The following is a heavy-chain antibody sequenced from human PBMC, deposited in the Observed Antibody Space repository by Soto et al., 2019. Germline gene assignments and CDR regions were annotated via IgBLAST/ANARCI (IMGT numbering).Heavy chain of an antibody. D-gene: IGHD6-6*01. J-gene: IGHJ6*03. Sequence: SETLSLTCTVSGGSISSGGYYWSWIRQHPGKGLEWIGYIYYSGSTYYNPSLKSRVTISVDTSKNQFSLKLSSVTAADTAVYYCARSSSSSFAYYYYMDVWSKGTTVTVSS. CDR1: GGSISSGGYY. CDR2: IYYSGST. CDR3: ARSSSSSFAYYYYMDV. V-gene: IGHV4-31*03.